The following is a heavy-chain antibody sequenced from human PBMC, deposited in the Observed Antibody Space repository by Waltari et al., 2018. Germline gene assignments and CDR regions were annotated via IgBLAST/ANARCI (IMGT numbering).Heavy chain of an antibody. Sequence: QVQLQESGPGLVKPSETLSLTCTVSGGSISSHYWSWIRQPPGKGLEWIGYIYYSGSTNYNPALKGRVTIAVDTSKNQFSLKLSSVTAADTAVYYCARTEDSIWRYYMDVWGKGTTVTVSS. CDR1: GGSISSHY. CDR2: IYYSGST. V-gene: IGHV4-59*11. CDR3: ARTEDSIWRYYMDV. J-gene: IGHJ6*03. D-gene: IGHD6-6*01.